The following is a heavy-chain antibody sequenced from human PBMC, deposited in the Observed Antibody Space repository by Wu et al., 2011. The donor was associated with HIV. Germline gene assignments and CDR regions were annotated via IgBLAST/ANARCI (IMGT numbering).Heavy chain of an antibody. CDR1: GYTFTAYY. CDR3: ARDPYSSSFYYYYMNV. Sequence: VKKPGASVKVSCKASGYTFTAYYMHWLRQAPGQGLEWMGWINPHSGGTNFAQKFQGRVTMTRDTSITTAYMELSRLRSDDTAVYYCARDPYSSSFYYYYMNVWGKGTTVTVSS. J-gene: IGHJ6*03. V-gene: IGHV1-2*02. CDR2: INPHSGGT. D-gene: IGHD6-6*01.